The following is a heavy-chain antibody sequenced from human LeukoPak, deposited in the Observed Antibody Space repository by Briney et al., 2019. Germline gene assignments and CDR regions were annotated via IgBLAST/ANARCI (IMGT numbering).Heavy chain of an antibody. J-gene: IGHJ4*02. CDR1: GYSFSSYW. CDR2: IYPGDSDT. CDR3: ARPTNEGFDY. Sequence: GESLKISCKASGYSFSSYWIGWVRQMPGRGLGWMGIIYPGDSDTRFSPSFQGQVTISADKSISTAYLQWSSLKASDTAMYYCARPTNEGFDYWGQGTLVTVSS. V-gene: IGHV5-51*01. D-gene: IGHD1/OR15-1a*01.